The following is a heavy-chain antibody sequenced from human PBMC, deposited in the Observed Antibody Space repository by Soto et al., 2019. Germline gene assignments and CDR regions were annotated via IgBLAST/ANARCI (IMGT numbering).Heavy chain of an antibody. CDR3: ARAGGWERYGMDV. CDR1: GGSISSYY. D-gene: IGHD1-1*01. J-gene: IGHJ6*02. V-gene: IGHV4-59*01. CDR2: IYYSGST. Sequence: LSLTCTVSGGSISSYYWSWIRQPPGKGLEWIGYIYYSGSTNYNPSLKSRVTISVDTSKNQFSLKLSSVTAADTAVYYCARAGGWERYGMDVWGQGTTVTVSS.